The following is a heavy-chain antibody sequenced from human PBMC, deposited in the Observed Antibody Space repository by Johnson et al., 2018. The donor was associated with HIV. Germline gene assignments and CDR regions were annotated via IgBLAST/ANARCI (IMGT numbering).Heavy chain of an antibody. CDR1: GFTFSSYA. J-gene: IGHJ3*02. CDR2: ISYDGSNK. Sequence: VQLVESGGGVVQPGRSLRLSCAASGFTFSSYAMHWVRKAPGKGLEWVAVISYDGSNKYYGDAVKGRFTISRDNSKKTLYLQMNSLRAEDTAVYHCAKDTNDAFDIWGQGTMVTVSS. D-gene: IGHD1-1*01. CDR3: AKDTNDAFDI. V-gene: IGHV3-30*04.